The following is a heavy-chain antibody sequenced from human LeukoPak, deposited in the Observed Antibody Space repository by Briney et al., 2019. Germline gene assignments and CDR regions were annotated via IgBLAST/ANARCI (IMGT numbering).Heavy chain of an antibody. CDR2: IYYSGRT. D-gene: IGHD3-10*01. Sequence: SETLSLTCAVSGGSIGSSYWWTWVRQPPGKGLEWIGAIYYSGRTYYNPSLKSRVTISVDTSKNQFSLKLSSVTAADTAVYYCARLLWFGELLYFDYWGQGTLVTVSS. V-gene: IGHV4-4*02. J-gene: IGHJ4*02. CDR1: GGSIGSSYW. CDR3: ARLLWFGELLYFDY.